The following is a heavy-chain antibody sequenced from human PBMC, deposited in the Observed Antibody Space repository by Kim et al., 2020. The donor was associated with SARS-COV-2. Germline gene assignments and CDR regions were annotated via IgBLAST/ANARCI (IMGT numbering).Heavy chain of an antibody. CDR1: GFTFSSYG. V-gene: IGHV3-30*18. D-gene: IGHD3-16*01. CDR3: AKDGWGRYFQH. Sequence: GGSLRLSCAASGFTFSSYGMHWVRQAPGKGLEWVAVISYDGSNKYYADSVKGRFTISRDNSKNTLYLQMNSLRAEDTAVYYCAKDGWGRYFQHWGQGTLVTVSS. J-gene: IGHJ1*01. CDR2: ISYDGSNK.